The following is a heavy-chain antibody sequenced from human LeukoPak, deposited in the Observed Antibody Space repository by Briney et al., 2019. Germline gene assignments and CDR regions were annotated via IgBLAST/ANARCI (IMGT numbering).Heavy chain of an antibody. Sequence: GGSLRLSCAASGFTFSNAWMNWVRQAPGKGLEWVGRIKSKTDGGTTDYAAPVKGRFTISRDDSKNTLYLQMNSLKSEDTAVYYCSTLTSRGLSDSWGQGTLVTVSS. D-gene: IGHD1-20*01. CDR2: IKSKTDGGTT. V-gene: IGHV3-15*07. CDR3: STLTSRGLSDS. J-gene: IGHJ4*02. CDR1: GFTFSNAW.